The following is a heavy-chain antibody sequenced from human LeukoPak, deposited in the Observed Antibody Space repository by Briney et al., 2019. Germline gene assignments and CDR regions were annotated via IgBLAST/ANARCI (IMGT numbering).Heavy chain of an antibody. V-gene: IGHV4-4*07. J-gene: IGHJ6*03. CDR3: ARDPAEGYYYYMDV. CDR1: GGSISGYY. CDR2: IYTSGST. D-gene: IGHD2-2*01. Sequence: SETLSLTCTVSGGSISGYYWSWIRQPAGKGLEWIGRIYTSGSTNYNPSLKSRVTMSVDTSKNQFSLKLSSVTAADTAVYYCARDPAEGYYYYMDVWGKGTTVTVSS.